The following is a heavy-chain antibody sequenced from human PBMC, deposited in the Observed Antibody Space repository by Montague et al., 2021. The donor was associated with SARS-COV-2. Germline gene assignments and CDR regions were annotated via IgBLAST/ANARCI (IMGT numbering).Heavy chain of an antibody. CDR2: IYYSGXT. J-gene: IGHJ4*02. D-gene: IGHD3-3*01. V-gene: IGHV4-31*03. CDR3: ARASGKKTIFGVVISYFDY. CDR1: GGPISSGGYY. Sequence: TLSLTCTVSGGPISSGGYYWSWIRQHPGKGLEWIGYIYYSGXTXHXXXXKXRVTISVDTSKNQFSLKLRSVTAADTAVYYCARASGKKTIFGVVISYFDYWGQGTLVTVSS.